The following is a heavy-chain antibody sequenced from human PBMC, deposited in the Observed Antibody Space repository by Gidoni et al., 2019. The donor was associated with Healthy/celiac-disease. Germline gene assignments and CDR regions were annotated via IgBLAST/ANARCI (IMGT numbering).Heavy chain of an antibody. CDR2: ISSSSRYI. Sequence: EVQLVESGGGLVKPGGSLRLSCSASGFPFSSYRMNWVRQAPGKGLEWVSSISSSSRYIYYADSVKGRFTISRDNAKNSLYLQMNSLRAEDTAVYYCARVGYCSGGSCYSDAFDIWGQGTMVTVSS. V-gene: IGHV3-21*01. D-gene: IGHD2-15*01. CDR1: GFPFSSYR. CDR3: ARVGYCSGGSCYSDAFDI. J-gene: IGHJ3*02.